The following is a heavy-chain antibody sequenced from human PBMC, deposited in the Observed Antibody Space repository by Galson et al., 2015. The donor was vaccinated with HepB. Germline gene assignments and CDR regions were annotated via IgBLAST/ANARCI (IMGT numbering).Heavy chain of an antibody. V-gene: IGHV3-9*01. CDR3: AKGSVPYSSSWYSEEFDC. CDR2: ISWNSGSI. D-gene: IGHD6-13*01. CDR1: GFTFDDYA. J-gene: IGHJ4*02. Sequence: SLRLSCAASGFTFDDYAMHWVRQAPGKGLEWVSGISWNSGSIGYADSVKGRFTISGDNAKNSLYLQMNSLRAEDTALYYCAKGSVPYSSSWYSEEFDCWGQGTLVTVSS.